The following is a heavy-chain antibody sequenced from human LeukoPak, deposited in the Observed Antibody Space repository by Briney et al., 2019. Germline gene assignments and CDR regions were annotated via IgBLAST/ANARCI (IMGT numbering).Heavy chain of an antibody. D-gene: IGHD3-3*01. CDR3: ARGRSGSYDFWSGYFSRPHRALQSTNWFDP. CDR1: GYTYTSYD. V-gene: IGHV1-8*01. J-gene: IGHJ5*02. CDR2: MNPNSGNT. Sequence: ASVKVSCKASGYTYTSYDINLVRQASGQGLEWMGWMNPNSGNTGYAQKFQGRVTMTRNTSISTAYMELSSLRSEDTAVYYCARGRSGSYDFWSGYFSRPHRALQSTNWFDPWGQGTLVTVSS.